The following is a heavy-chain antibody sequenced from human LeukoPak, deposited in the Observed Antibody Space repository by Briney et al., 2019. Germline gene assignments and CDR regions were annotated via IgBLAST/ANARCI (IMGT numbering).Heavy chain of an antibody. CDR3: ARHDMEDQLLYDFDD. CDR1: GGSISTTNHF. J-gene: IGHJ4*02. V-gene: IGHV4-39*01. Sequence: PSETLSLTCSVSGGSISTTNHFWGWIRQPPGKGLEWIGSIYHSGTTYYYPPLQSRVTISVDTSKNQFSLKLSSVTAADTAVYYCARHDMEDQLLYDFDDWGQGTLVTVSS. D-gene: IGHD2-2*02. CDR2: IYHSGTT.